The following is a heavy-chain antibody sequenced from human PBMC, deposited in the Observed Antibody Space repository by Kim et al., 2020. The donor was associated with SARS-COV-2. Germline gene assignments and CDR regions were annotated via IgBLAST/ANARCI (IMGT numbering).Heavy chain of an antibody. J-gene: IGHJ4*02. CDR3: AREHYYGSGSYYNGGKSVDY. D-gene: IGHD3-10*01. Sequence: SETLSLTCTVSGCSISSGGYYWSWNRQHPGKGLEWIGYIYYSGSTYYNPSLKSRVTISVDSAKNQFSLKLSSVTAAGTAVYYCAREHYYGSGSYYNGGKSVDYWGQGTLVTVSS. CDR1: GCSISSGGYY. CDR2: IYYSGST. V-gene: IGHV4-31*03.